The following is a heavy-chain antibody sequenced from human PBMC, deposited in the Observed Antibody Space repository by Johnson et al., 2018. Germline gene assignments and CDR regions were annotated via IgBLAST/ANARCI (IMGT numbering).Heavy chain of an antibody. J-gene: IGHJ1*01. CDR3: AKPGIAAAGTSFQH. D-gene: IGHD6-13*01. Sequence: VQLLESGAEVKKPGASVKVSCKASGYTFTSYYMHWVRQAPGQGLEWMGIINPSGGSTSYAQKFQDRVTLSRDPSTSTVYMELSSLRSEDAAVYYCAKPGIAAAGTSFQHWGQGTLVTVSS. CDR2: INPSGGST. V-gene: IGHV1-46*01. CDR1: GYTFTSYY.